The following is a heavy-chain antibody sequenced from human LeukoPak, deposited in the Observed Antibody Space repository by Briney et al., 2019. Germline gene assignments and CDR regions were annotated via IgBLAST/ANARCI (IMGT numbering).Heavy chain of an antibody. CDR3: AKTYGSGSYFAFDY. Sequence: PGGSLRLSCAASGFTFSSYAMNWVRQAPGKGLEWVSTISGRGDYTYYADSVKGRFTSSRDNSKNTLYLQMNSLRAEDTAVYYCAKTYGSGSYFAFDYWGQGTLVTVSS. V-gene: IGHV3-23*01. CDR1: GFTFSSYA. D-gene: IGHD3-10*01. J-gene: IGHJ4*02. CDR2: ISGRGDYT.